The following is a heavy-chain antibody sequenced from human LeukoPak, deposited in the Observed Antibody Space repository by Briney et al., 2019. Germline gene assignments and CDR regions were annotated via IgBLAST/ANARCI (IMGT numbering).Heavy chain of an antibody. D-gene: IGHD3-22*01. V-gene: IGHV3-11*06. CDR1: GFTFSDYY. J-gene: IGHJ4*02. Sequence: GGSLRLSCAASGFTFSDYYMSWIRQAPGKGLEWVSYIRSSSSYTNYADSVKGRITISRDNAKNSLYLQMNSLRAEDTAVYYCARGYYDNSGYYFPFDYWGQGTLVTVSS. CDR2: IRSSSSYT. CDR3: ARGYYDNSGYYFPFDY.